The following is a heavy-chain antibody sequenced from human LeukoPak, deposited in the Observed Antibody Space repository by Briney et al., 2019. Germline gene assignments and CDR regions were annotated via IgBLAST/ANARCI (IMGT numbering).Heavy chain of an antibody. J-gene: IGHJ6*02. V-gene: IGHV4-30-2*01. D-gene: IGHD3-9*01. CDR3: ARSGFYDLVTNSLYYAMDV. CDR2: IHQSGST. CDR1: GGSIRRGGYS. Sequence: SETLSLTCAVSGGSIRRGGYSWSWIRQPPGTGLEWIGYIHQSGSTSYSPSLKSRVTMSVDRSKNQFSLKLTSVTAADTAVYFCARSGFYDLVTNSLYYAMDVWGQGTTVTVSS.